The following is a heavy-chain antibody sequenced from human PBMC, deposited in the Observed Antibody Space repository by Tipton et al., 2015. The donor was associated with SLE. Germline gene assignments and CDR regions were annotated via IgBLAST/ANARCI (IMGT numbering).Heavy chain of an antibody. CDR2: IYPGGST. V-gene: IGHV4-61*02. D-gene: IGHD2-21*01. CDR3: ARADSATYSRPSGNSWFDP. Sequence: TLSLTCTVSGGSISNDFYYWSWIRQSAAKGLEWIGRIYPGGSTNYNPSLNSRVTISVDTSKNQFSLKLSSVTAADTAVYYCARADSATYSRPSGNSWFDPWGQGSLVTVSS. J-gene: IGHJ5*02. CDR1: GGSISNDFYY.